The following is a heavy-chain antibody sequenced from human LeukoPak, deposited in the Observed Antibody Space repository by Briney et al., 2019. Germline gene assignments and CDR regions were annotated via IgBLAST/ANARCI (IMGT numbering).Heavy chain of an antibody. J-gene: IGHJ4*02. CDR1: GGSISSGGYS. V-gene: IGHV4-31*03. Sequence: SQTLSLTCTVSGGSISSGGYSWSWIRLHPGKGLEWIGYIYYSGSTYYNPSLKSRVTISVDTSKNQFSLKLSSVTAADTAVYYCARDRSGYDNIFDYWGQGISVTVSS. D-gene: IGHD5-12*01. CDR3: ARDRSGYDNIFDY. CDR2: IYYSGST.